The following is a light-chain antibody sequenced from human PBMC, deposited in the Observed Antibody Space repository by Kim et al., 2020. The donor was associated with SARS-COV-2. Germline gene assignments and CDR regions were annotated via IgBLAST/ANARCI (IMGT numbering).Light chain of an antibody. J-gene: IGLJ2*01. CDR3: QAWDSSTAV. CDR2: QDS. V-gene: IGLV3-1*01. Sequence: VSAGQTASITCSGDKLGDKYACWYQQKPGQSPVLVIYQDSKRPAGIPERFSGSNSGNTATLTISGTQAMDEADYYCQAWDSSTAVFGGGTQLTVL. CDR1: KLGDKY.